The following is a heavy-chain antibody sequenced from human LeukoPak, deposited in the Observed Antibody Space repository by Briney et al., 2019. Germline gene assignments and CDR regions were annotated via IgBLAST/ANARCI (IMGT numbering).Heavy chain of an antibody. V-gene: IGHV1-8*03. D-gene: IGHD3-22*01. Sequence: GASVKVSCKASGYTFTSYDINWVQQATGQGLEWMGWMNPNSGNTGYAQKFQGRVTITRNTSISTAYMELSSLRSEDTAVYYCARGAQITMIVVVKPFDYWGQGTLVTVSS. J-gene: IGHJ4*02. CDR1: GYTFTSYD. CDR3: ARGAQITMIVVVKPFDY. CDR2: MNPNSGNT.